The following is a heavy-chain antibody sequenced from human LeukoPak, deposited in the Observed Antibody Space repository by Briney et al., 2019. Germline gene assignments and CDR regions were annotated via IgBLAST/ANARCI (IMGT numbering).Heavy chain of an antibody. CDR2: ISSSSSYI. V-gene: IGHV3-21*01. CDR3: ARDAAYSSGWFDY. CDR1: GFTSSSYS. Sequence: GGSLRLSCAASGFTSSSYSMNWVRQAPGKGLEWVSSISSSSSYIYYADSVKGRFTISRDNAKNSLYLQMNSLRAEDTAVYYCARDAAYSSGWFDYWGQGTLVTVSS. J-gene: IGHJ4*02. D-gene: IGHD6-19*01.